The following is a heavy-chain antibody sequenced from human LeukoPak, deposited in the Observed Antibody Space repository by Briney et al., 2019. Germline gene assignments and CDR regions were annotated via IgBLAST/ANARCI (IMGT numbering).Heavy chain of an antibody. CDR2: VSAYNGNT. J-gene: IGHJ5*02. Sequence: ASVKVSCKASGYSFTSSGISWVRQAPGRGLEWLGWVSAYNGNTNYAQKFQVRVTMTTDTSTSTAYMELRSLRSNDTAVYYCARVDRRAPPILPINGENNWFAPWGQGTLVTVSS. D-gene: IGHD2-8*01. CDR1: GYSFTSSG. CDR3: ARVDRRAPPILPINGENNWFAP. V-gene: IGHV1-18*01.